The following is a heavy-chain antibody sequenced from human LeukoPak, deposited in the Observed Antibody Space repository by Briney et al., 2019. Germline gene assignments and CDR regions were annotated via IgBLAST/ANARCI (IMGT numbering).Heavy chain of an antibody. J-gene: IGHJ4*02. CDR3: ARDMLGYFDS. CDR2: VSSSGTTT. D-gene: IGHD2-15*01. Sequence: GGSLRLSCAASGFSFTNFEMNWVRQAPGKGLEWVAYVSSSGTTTYYADSVKGRFTISRDNAKNSLYPQMNSLRAEDTAVYYCARDMLGYFDSWGQGTLSPSPQ. CDR1: GFSFTNFE. V-gene: IGHV3-48*03.